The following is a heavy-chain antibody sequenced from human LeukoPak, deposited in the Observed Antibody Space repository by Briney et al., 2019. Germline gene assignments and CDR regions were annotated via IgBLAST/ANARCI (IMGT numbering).Heavy chain of an antibody. D-gene: IGHD3-10*01. CDR1: GGSFSGYY. CDR3: ARHYYGVVDY. CDR2: IYYSGST. Sequence: SETLSLTCAVYGGSFSGYYWSWIRQPPGKGLEWIGSIYYSGSTYYNPSLKSRVTISVDTSKNQFSLKLSSVTAADTAVYYCARHYYGVVDYWGQGTLVTVSS. J-gene: IGHJ4*02. V-gene: IGHV4-34*01.